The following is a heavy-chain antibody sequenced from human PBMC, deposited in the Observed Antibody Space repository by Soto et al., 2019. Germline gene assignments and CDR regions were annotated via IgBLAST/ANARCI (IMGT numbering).Heavy chain of an antibody. CDR2: ISFDGTNK. Sequence: QVQLVESGGGVVQPERSQRLSCTASKFTFASYVMHWVRQAPGEGLEWVALISFDGTNKYYADSVKGRFTISRDNSKNTMYLQMNRLRPEDTAVYYCAREMIPMIMGGMSAMDVCGQGTTVTVS. CDR1: KFTFASYV. V-gene: IGHV3-30*04. D-gene: IGHD3-22*01. CDR3: AREMIPMIMGGMSAMDV. J-gene: IGHJ6*02.